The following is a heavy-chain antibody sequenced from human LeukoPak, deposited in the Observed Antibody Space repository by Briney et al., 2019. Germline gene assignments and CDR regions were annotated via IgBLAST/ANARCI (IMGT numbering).Heavy chain of an antibody. CDR1: GYTFTSYG. J-gene: IGHJ4*02. CDR3: ARDLPVYYGSGSFLDY. CDR2: ISAYNGNT. V-gene: IGHV1-18*01. Sequence: ASVKVSCKASGYTFTSYGISWVRQAPGQGLEWMGWISAYNGNTNYAQKLQGRVTMTTDTSTSTAYMELRSLGSDDTAVYYCARDLPVYYGSGSFLDYWGQGTLVTVSS. D-gene: IGHD3-10*01.